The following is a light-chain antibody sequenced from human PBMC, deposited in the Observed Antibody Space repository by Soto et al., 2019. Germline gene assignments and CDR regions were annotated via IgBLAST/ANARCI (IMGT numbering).Light chain of an antibody. V-gene: IGKV3-20*01. CDR2: GAS. J-gene: IGKJ1*01. CDR3: QQYGRSPWT. Sequence: SVLTHSPGAVSLSPGERATLSCRASQSVSSSYLAWYQQKPGQAPRLLIYGASSRATGIPDRFSGSGSGTDFILTISRLEPEDFAVYYCQQYGRSPWTFGQGTKVDIK. CDR1: QSVSSSY.